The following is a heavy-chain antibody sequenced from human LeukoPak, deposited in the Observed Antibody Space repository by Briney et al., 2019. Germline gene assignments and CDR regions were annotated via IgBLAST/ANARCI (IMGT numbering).Heavy chain of an antibody. CDR3: ARSPRSYDSSGDDAFDI. D-gene: IGHD3-22*01. Sequence: SVKVSRKGSGHSFSAFYMHWVRPPPGQGLEWMGIINPRGGSTSYAQKFQGRVTMTRDTSTSTVYMELSSLRSEDTAVYYRARSPRSYDSSGDDAFDIWGQGTMVTVSS. CDR1: GHSFSAFY. V-gene: IGHV1-46*01. CDR2: INPRGGST. J-gene: IGHJ3*02.